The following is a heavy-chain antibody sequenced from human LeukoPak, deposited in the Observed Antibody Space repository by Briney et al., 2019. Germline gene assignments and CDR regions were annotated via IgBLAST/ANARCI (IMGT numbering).Heavy chain of an antibody. Sequence: TGGSLRLSCAASGFTFSSYAMSWVRQAPGKGLEWVSAISGSGGSTYYADSVKGRFTISRDNSKNTLYLQMNSLRAEDTAVYYCAKGVNYYDSSGYYYYFDYWGQGTLVTVSS. J-gene: IGHJ4*02. CDR2: ISGSGGST. V-gene: IGHV3-23*01. CDR3: AKGVNYYDSSGYYYYFDY. D-gene: IGHD3-22*01. CDR1: GFTFSSYA.